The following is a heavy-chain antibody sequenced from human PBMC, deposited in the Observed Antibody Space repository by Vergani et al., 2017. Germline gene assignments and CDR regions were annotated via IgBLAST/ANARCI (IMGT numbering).Heavy chain of an antibody. CDR2: IFPSGNS. D-gene: IGHD1-26*01. J-gene: IGHJ6*03. V-gene: IGHV4-30-2*01. CDR1: GDPITNGGFS. Sequence: QLQLQESGSGLVKPSQTLSLTCAVSGDPITNGGFSWNWIRQPPGKGPEWIGYIFPSGNSDYNPSLKNRVSISLDKTKNQFSLWVNSVTAADTAVYFCARASLGALVGYYYYLDVWGKGKTVVVSS. CDR3: ARASLGALVGYYYYLDV.